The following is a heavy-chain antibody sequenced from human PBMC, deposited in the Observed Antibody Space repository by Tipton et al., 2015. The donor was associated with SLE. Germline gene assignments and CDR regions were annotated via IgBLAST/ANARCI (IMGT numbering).Heavy chain of an antibody. D-gene: IGHD1-20*01. J-gene: IGHJ4*02. CDR1: GFTFSSYW. Sequence: GSLRLSCATSGFTFSSYWMSWVRQAPGKGLEWVANIKQDGSEKYYVDSVKGRFTISRDNAKNSLYLQMNSLRAEDTALYYCAKDMGSSYNWNFDYWGQGTLVTVSS. CDR3: AKDMGSSYNWNFDY. V-gene: IGHV3-7*03. CDR2: IKQDGSEK.